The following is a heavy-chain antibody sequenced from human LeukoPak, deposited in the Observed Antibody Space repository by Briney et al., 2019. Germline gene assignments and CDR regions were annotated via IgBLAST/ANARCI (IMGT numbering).Heavy chain of an antibody. D-gene: IGHD3-22*01. Sequence: ASVKVSCKASGYTFTSYYMHWVRQAPGQGLEWMGIINPSGGSTSYAQKFQGRVTMTRDTSTSTVYMELSSLRSEDTAVYYCARDWFDRSGYYLWPHYYYYYMDAWGKGTTVTISS. CDR2: INPSGGST. CDR1: GYTFTSYY. J-gene: IGHJ6*03. CDR3: ARDWFDRSGYYLWPHYYYYYMDA. V-gene: IGHV1-46*01.